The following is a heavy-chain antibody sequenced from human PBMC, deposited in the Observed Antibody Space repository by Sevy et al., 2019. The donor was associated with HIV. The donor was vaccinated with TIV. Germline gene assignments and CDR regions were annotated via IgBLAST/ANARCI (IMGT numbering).Heavy chain of an antibody. D-gene: IGHD2-15*01. CDR3: ARDCSGGSCYSYYYYYGMDV. J-gene: IGHJ6*02. CDR1: GFTFSSYW. V-gene: IGHV3-7*03. Sequence: GGSLRLSCAASGFTFSSYWMSWVRQAPGKGLEWVANIKQDGSEKYYVDSVKGRFTISRDNAKNSLYLQMNSLGAEDTAVYYCARDCSGGSCYSYYYYYGMDVWGQGTTVTVSS. CDR2: IKQDGSEK.